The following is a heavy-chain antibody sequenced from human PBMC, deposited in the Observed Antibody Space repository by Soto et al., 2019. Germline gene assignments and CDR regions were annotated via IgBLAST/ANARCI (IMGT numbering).Heavy chain of an antibody. J-gene: IGHJ5*02. CDR1: GFTFSSYA. CDR3: AKESWDIVVVPAAMGVVSPGFAP. D-gene: IGHD2-2*01. Sequence: EVQLLESGGGLVQPGGSLRLSCAASGFTFSSYAMSWVRQAPGKGLEWVSAISGSGGSTYYADSVKGRFTISRDNSKNTLYLQMNSLRAEDTAVYYCAKESWDIVVVPAAMGVVSPGFAPWGQGTLVTVSS. V-gene: IGHV3-23*01. CDR2: ISGSGGST.